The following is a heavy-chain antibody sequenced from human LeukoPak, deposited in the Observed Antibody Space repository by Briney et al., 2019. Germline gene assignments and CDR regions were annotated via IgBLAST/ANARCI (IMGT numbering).Heavy chain of an antibody. CDR2: ISGSGGST. V-gene: IGHV3-23*01. Sequence: GGSLRLSCAASGLTFSSYAMSWVRQAPGKGLEWVSAISGSGGSTYYADSVKGRFTISRDNAKNSLYLQMNSLRAEDTAVYYCAREGGYSSGWYSTDLPDYWGQGTLVTVSS. J-gene: IGHJ4*02. CDR1: GLTFSSYA. CDR3: AREGGYSSGWYSTDLPDY. D-gene: IGHD6-19*01.